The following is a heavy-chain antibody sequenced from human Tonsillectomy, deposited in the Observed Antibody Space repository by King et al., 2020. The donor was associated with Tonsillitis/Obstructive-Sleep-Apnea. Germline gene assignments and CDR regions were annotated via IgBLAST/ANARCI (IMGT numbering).Heavy chain of an antibody. V-gene: IGHV1-18*01. CDR2: MSAYNGNT. J-gene: IGHJ5*02. Sequence: QLVQSGAEVKKPGASVKVSCKASGYIITSYGIGWVRQAPGQGLEWMGWMSAYNGNTNYAQKLQGRVTMTTDTSTSIAYMELRSLRSDDTAVYYFARDTLSRISTSGVLPPFDPWVQGTLVTLSS. CDR1: GYIITSYG. CDR3: ARDTLSRISTSGVLPPFDP. D-gene: IGHD3-3*01.